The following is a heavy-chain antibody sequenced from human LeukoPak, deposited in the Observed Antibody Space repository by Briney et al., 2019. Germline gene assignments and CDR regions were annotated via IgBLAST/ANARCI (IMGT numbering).Heavy chain of an antibody. V-gene: IGHV1-8*01. CDR3: ARDKTTVTTYYYYYVDV. J-gene: IGHJ6*03. CDR2: MNPNSGNT. Sequence: ASVKVSCKASGYTSTSYDINWVRQATGQGLEWMGWMNPNSGNTGYAQKFQGRVTMTRNTSISTAYMELSSLRSEDTAVYYCARDKTTVTTYYYYYVDVWGKGTTVTVSS. CDR1: GYTSTSYD. D-gene: IGHD4-11*01.